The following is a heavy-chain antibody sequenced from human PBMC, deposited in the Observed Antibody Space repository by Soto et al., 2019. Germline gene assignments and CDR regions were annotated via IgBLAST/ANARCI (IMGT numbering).Heavy chain of an antibody. CDR1: GGSISSSSYY. CDR2: IYYSGST. Sequence: SETLSLTCTVSGGSISSSSYYWGWIRQPPGKGLEWIGSIYYSGSTYYNPSLKSRVTISVDTSKNQFSLKLSSVTAADTAVYYCAGRLARSRGIAAAGSFDYWGQGTLVTVSS. V-gene: IGHV4-39*01. J-gene: IGHJ4*02. CDR3: AGRLARSRGIAAAGSFDY. D-gene: IGHD6-13*01.